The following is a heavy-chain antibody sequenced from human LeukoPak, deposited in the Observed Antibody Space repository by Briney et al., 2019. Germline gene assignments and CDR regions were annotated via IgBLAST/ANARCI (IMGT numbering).Heavy chain of an antibody. CDR3: ARAYSSYPDYYYYMDV. V-gene: IGHV3-23*01. D-gene: IGHD6-6*01. CDR1: GFHFNNYG. CDR2: ISGSGGST. J-gene: IGHJ6*03. Sequence: GGSLRLSCAASGFHFNNYGLSWVRQAPGKGLEWVSAISGSGGSTYYADSVKGRFTISRDNSKNTLHLQMNSLRAEDTAVYYCARAYSSYPDYYYYMDVWGKGTTVTVSS.